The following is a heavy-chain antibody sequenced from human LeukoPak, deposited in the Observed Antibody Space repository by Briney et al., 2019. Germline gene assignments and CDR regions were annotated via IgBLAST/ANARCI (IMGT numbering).Heavy chain of an antibody. CDR2: ISFDGTKK. Sequence: PGGSLRLSCAASGFSFRSYGIHWVRQAPGKGTEWVSFISFDGTKKKYGDSVKGRFTILRDNSKNTADLQLNSLRPEGTAVYYCVKDMSTYALEGPDAFDVWGQGTMVIVSS. CDR1: GFSFRSYG. J-gene: IGHJ3*01. V-gene: IGHV3-30*02. D-gene: IGHD3-16*01. CDR3: VKDMSTYALEGPDAFDV.